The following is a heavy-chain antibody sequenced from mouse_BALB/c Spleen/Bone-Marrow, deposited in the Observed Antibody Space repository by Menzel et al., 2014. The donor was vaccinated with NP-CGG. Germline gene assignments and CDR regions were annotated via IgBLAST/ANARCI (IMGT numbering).Heavy chain of an antibody. CDR3: TRGGNWDDFDV. J-gene: IGHJ1*01. CDR1: GFTFSSFG. D-gene: IGHD4-1*01. CDR2: ISSGSTAI. V-gene: IGHV5-17*02. Sequence: EVKLMESGGGLVQPGGSRKLSCAASGFTFSSFGMHWVRQAPEKGLEWVAYISSGSTAIFYADTVKGRFTISRDNPKNTLFLKMTSLRSEDTAMYYCTRGGNWDDFDVWGAGTTVTVSS.